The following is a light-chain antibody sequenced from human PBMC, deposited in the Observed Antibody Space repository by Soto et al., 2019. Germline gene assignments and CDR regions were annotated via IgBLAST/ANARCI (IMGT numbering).Light chain of an antibody. J-gene: IGKJ1*01. V-gene: IGKV3-20*01. CDR1: QSVASSY. Sequence: EVVLTQSPGTLSLSPWERVTLSCRASQSVASSYLAWYQQKPGRAPRLLFYSASSRATGIPDRFSGSGSGTDFTLTISSLQPDDFATYYCQQYNSYWTFGQGTKVDIK. CDR3: QQYNSYWT. CDR2: SAS.